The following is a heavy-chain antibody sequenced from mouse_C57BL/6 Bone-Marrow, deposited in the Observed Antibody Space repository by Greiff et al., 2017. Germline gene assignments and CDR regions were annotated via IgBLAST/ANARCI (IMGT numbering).Heavy chain of an antibody. J-gene: IGHJ3*01. D-gene: IGHD5-1-1*01. CDR3: ANTPWFAY. CDR1: GYTFTSYG. Sequence: VQLQQSGAELARPGASVKLSCKASGYTFTSYGISWVKQRTGQGLEWIGEIYPRSGNTYYTEKFKGKATMTADKSSSTAYMQLRSLTSEDSAVYFCANTPWFAYWGQGTLVTVSA. V-gene: IGHV1-81*01. CDR2: IYPRSGNT.